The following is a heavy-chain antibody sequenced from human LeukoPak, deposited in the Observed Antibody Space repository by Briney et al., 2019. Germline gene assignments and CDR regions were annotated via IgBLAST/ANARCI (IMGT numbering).Heavy chain of an antibody. CDR3: ARAGLYNWNYEGTAYFDY. J-gene: IGHJ4*02. D-gene: IGHD1-7*01. V-gene: IGHV3-30*04. Sequence: GGSLRLSCAASGFTFGSYAMHWVRQAPGKGLEWVAVISYDGSNKYYADSVKGRFTISRDISKNTLYLQMNSLRAEDTALYYCARAGLYNWNYEGTAYFDYWGQGTLVTVSS. CDR2: ISYDGSNK. CDR1: GFTFGSYA.